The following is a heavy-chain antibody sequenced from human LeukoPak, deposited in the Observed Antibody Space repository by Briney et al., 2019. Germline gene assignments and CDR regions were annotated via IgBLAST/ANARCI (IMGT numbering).Heavy chain of an antibody. CDR1: GFTFSSYA. V-gene: IGHV3-23*01. CDR3: ARAEMYSRSSPIFDY. D-gene: IGHD6-6*01. CDR2: IGGSGVST. J-gene: IGHJ4*02. Sequence: GGSLRLSCAASGFTFSSYAMNWVRQAPGKGLEWVATIGGSGVSTYYTDSVKGRFTISRDNSKNTLYLQMNSLRAEDTAVYYCARAEMYSRSSPIFDYWGQGTLVTVSS.